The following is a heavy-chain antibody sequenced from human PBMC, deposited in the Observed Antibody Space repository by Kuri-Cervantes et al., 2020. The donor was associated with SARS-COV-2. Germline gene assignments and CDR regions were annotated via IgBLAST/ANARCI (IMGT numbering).Heavy chain of an antibody. D-gene: IGHD2/OR15-2a*01. CDR3: AGDRGIVETFDY. J-gene: IGHJ4*02. CDR1: GFTFSDYY. CDR2: ISSSSSYT. V-gene: IGHV3-11*06. Sequence: GGSLRLSCAASGFTFSDYYMSWIRQAPGKGLEWVSYISSSSSYTNYADSVKGRFTISRDDAKNSLYLQMNSLRAEDAAVYYCAGDRGIVETFDYWGQGTLVTVSS.